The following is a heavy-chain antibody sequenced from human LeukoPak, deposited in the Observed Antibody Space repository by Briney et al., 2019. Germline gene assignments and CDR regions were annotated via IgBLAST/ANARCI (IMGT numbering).Heavy chain of an antibody. Sequence: ASVKASCKASGYTFTSYDINWVRQATGQGLEWMGWMNPNSGNTGYAQKFQGRVTMTRNTSISTAYMELSSLRSEDTAVYYCARDRWIQLWHDAFDIWGQGTMVTVSS. CDR1: GYTFTSYD. CDR2: MNPNSGNT. D-gene: IGHD5-18*01. CDR3: ARDRWIQLWHDAFDI. J-gene: IGHJ3*02. V-gene: IGHV1-8*01.